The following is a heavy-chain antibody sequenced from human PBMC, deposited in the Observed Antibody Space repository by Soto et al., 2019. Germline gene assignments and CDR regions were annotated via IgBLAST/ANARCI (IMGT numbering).Heavy chain of an antibody. D-gene: IGHD2-15*01. Sequence: QVQLVESGGGLVKPGGSLRLSCAASGFTFSDYYMSWIRQAPGKGLEWVSYISSSGSTIYYADSVKGRFTITRDNDKNTLYLQMNSLRSEDTAVYYCARGCSGCSCYYRYAYPHGSFDIWGQGTMVTVSS. CDR1: GFTFSDYY. V-gene: IGHV3-11*01. CDR3: ARGCSGCSCYYRYAYPHGSFDI. J-gene: IGHJ3*02. CDR2: ISSSGSTI.